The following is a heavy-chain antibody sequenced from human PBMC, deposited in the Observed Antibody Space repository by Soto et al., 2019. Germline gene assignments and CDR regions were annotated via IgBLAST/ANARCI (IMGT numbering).Heavy chain of an antibody. CDR1: GGTFSSYS. J-gene: IGHJ4*02. CDR3: ARAGIAARPVGLPRWYISLDY. D-gene: IGHD6-6*01. Sequence: SVKVSCKASGGTFSSYSISWVLQAPGQGLEWMGGIIPIFGTANYAQKFQGRVTITADKSTSTAYMELSSLRSEDTAVYYCARAGIAARPVGLPRWYISLDYWGQGTLVTVSS. V-gene: IGHV1-69*06. CDR2: IIPIFGTA.